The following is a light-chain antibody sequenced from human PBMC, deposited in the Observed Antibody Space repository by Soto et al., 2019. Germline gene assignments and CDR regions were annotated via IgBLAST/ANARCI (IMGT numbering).Light chain of an antibody. CDR2: GAS. CDR3: QQYNNWPRT. V-gene: IGKV3-15*01. Sequence: EILMTQPLATLSVSPAERATLSCRASQSVSSYLAWYQQKPGQPPRLLIYGASTRATGIPARFSGSGSGTEFTLAISSLQSEDFAVYFCQQYNNWPRTFGQGTKV. CDR1: QSVSSY. J-gene: IGKJ1*01.